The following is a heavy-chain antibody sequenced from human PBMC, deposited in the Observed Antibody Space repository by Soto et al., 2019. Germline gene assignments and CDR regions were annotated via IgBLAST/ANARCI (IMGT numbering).Heavy chain of an antibody. CDR1: GFTFSSYA. D-gene: IGHD3-10*01. Sequence: QVQLVESGGGVVQPGRSLRLSCAASGFTFSSYAMHWVRQAPGKGLEWVAVISYDGSNKYYADSVKGRFTISRDNSKNTLYLQMNSLRAEDTAVYYCARGGYYGSGSYYSPFDYWGQGTLVTVSS. CDR2: ISYDGSNK. CDR3: ARGGYYGSGSYYSPFDY. J-gene: IGHJ4*02. V-gene: IGHV3-30-3*01.